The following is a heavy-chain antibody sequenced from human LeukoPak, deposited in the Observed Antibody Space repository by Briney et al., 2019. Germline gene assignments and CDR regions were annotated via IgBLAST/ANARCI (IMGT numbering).Heavy chain of an antibody. J-gene: IGHJ1*01. CDR1: GFTFSSYR. D-gene: IGHD2-21*01. CDR3: ARDYDPDFVVVSEEYFQH. Sequence: GGSLRLSCAASGFTFSSYRMNWVRQAPGKGLEWVSSISSSSSYIYYADSVKGRFTISRDNAKNSLYLQMNSLRAEDTAVYYCARDYDPDFVVVSEEYFQHWGQGTLVTVSS. CDR2: ISSSSSYI. V-gene: IGHV3-21*01.